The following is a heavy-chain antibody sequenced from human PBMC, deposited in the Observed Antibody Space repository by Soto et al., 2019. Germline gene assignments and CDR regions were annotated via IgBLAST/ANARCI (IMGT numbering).Heavy chain of an antibody. Sequence: EVQLVHSGGGLVQPGGSLRLSCATSGFTVSSNYMAWVRQAPGKGLEWLSLIYKSGNTYYADSVKGRFTISRDNSNNTLHLQMNSLRPEDTAVNDWASTSSGLYYYQRDVWGKGLTVTVSS. D-gene: IGHD2-8*02. CDR2: IYKSGNT. V-gene: IGHV3-66*01. CDR3: ASTSSGLYYYQRDV. J-gene: IGHJ6*03. CDR1: GFTVSSNY.